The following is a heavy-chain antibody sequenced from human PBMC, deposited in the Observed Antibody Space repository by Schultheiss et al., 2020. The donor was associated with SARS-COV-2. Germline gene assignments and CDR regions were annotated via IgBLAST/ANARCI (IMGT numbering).Heavy chain of an antibody. CDR3: ATAFVVVPAAIPPFDY. D-gene: IGHD2-2*01. CDR1: GGTFSSYT. J-gene: IGHJ4*02. CDR2: IIPILGIA. V-gene: IGHV1-69*02. Sequence: SVKVSCKASGGTFSSYTISWVRQAPGQGLEWMGRIIPILGIANYAQKFQGRVTITADESTSTAYMELSSLRSEDTAVYYCATAFVVVPAAIPPFDYWGQGTLVTVSS.